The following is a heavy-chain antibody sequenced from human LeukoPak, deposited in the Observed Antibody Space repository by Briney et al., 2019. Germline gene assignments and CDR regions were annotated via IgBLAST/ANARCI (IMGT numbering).Heavy chain of an antibody. CDR2: ISSSSSYI. CDR1: GFTFSRYW. D-gene: IGHD2-21*01. V-gene: IGHV3-21*01. Sequence: GGSLRLSCAASGFTFSRYWMNWVRQAPGKGLEWVSSISSSSSYIYYADSVKGRFTISRDNAKNSLYLQMNSLRAEDTAVYYCVRDNPRCCGVIPANIDDYWGQGTLVTVSS. CDR3: VRDNPRCCGVIPANIDDY. J-gene: IGHJ4*02.